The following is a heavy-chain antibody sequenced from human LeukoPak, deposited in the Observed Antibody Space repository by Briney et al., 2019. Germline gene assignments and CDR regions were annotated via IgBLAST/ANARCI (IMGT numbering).Heavy chain of an antibody. V-gene: IGHV4-39*01. CDR1: GGSISSSSYY. J-gene: IGHJ4*02. Sequence: SETLSLTCTVSGGSISSSSYYWGWIRQPPGKGLEWIGSIYYSGSTYYNPSLKSRVTISVDTSKNQFSLKLSSVTAADTAVYYCARHTSVAGYMGYFDYWGQGTLVTVSS. CDR2: IYYSGST. CDR3: ARHTSVAGYMGYFDY. D-gene: IGHD6-19*01.